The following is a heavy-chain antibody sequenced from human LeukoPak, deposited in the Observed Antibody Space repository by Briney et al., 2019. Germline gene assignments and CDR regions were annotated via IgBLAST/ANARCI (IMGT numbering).Heavy chain of an antibody. J-gene: IGHJ4*02. CDR1: GFTFSSYA. CDR2: ISYDGSNK. D-gene: IGHD1-26*01. Sequence: GGSLRLSCAASGFTFSSYAMHWVRQAPGKRLEWVAVISYDGSNKYYADSVKGRFTISRDNAKNTLYLQMNSLRAEDTAVYYCVRDLGGRSGHWGQGTLVTVSS. V-gene: IGHV3-30-3*01. CDR3: VRDLGGRSGH.